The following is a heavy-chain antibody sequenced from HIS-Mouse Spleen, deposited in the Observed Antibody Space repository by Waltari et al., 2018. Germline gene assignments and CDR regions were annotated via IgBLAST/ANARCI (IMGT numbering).Heavy chain of an antibody. CDR2: ICYSGSN. Sequence: QLQLQESGPGLVKPSETLSLTCTVSGGSISSSSYYWGWIRQPPGKGLEWIGSICYSGSNDDNPSPRRRVTISVERSKNQFSRKLGSGTAADTAVYYCARDPGAPIPTYYYDSSGYPAKRLFDYWGQGTLVTVSS. V-gene: IGHV4-39*07. J-gene: IGHJ4*02. CDR1: GGSISSSSYY. CDR3: ARDPGAPIPTYYYDSSGYPAKRLFDY. D-gene: IGHD3-22*01.